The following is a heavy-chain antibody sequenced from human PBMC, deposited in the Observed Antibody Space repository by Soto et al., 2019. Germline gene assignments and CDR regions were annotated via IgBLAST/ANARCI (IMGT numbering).Heavy chain of an antibody. V-gene: IGHV6-1*01. CDR1: GDSVSSNSAA. CDR2: TYYRSKWYN. D-gene: IGHD6-19*01. Sequence: SQTLSLTCAISGDSVSSNSAAWNWIRQSPSRGLEWLGRTYYRSKWYNDYAVSVKSRITINPDTSKNQFSLQLNSVTPEDTAVYYCAGGYSSGWYVPTSLFDYWGQGTLVTVSS. J-gene: IGHJ4*02. CDR3: AGGYSSGWYVPTSLFDY.